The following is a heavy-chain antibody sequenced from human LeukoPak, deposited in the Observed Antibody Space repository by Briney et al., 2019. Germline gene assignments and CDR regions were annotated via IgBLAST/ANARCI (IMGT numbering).Heavy chain of an antibody. Sequence: GGSLRLSCAASGFTFSSYAMSWVRQAPGRGLEWVSAISGSGGSTYYADSVKGRFTVSRDSSKNTLYLQMNSLRAEDTAVYYCAKVSYGANFETNFFDCWGQGTLVTVSS. CDR1: GFTFSSYA. CDR2: ISGSGGST. J-gene: IGHJ4*02. CDR3: AKVSYGANFETNFFDC. V-gene: IGHV3-23*01. D-gene: IGHD4-23*01.